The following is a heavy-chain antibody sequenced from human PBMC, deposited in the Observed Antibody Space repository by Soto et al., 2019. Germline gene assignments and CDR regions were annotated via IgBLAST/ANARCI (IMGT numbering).Heavy chain of an antibody. Sequence: SETLSLTCTVSGGSISSGGYYWSWIRQHPGKGLEWIGHIYYSGSTCYNPSLKSRVTISVDTSKNQFSLKLSSVTAADTAVYYCARGVNGKFDPWGQGTLVTVSS. J-gene: IGHJ5*02. CDR1: GGSISSGGYY. V-gene: IGHV4-31*03. CDR3: ARGVNGKFDP. CDR2: IYYSGST.